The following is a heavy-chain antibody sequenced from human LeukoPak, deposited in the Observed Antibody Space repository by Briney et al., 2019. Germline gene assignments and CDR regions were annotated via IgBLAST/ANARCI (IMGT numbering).Heavy chain of an antibody. J-gene: IGHJ4*02. CDR1: GGSISSYY. V-gene: IGHV4-59*08. D-gene: IGHD7-27*01. CDR2: FYHSGAT. CDR3: ARLGKLGTHIDY. Sequence: SETLSLTCTVSGGSISSYYWSWFRQPPGKGLEWIGYFYHSGATSYNPSLKSRISISVDTSKNQFSLKMSSVTAADTAVFYCARLGKLGTHIDYWGQGTLVIVSS.